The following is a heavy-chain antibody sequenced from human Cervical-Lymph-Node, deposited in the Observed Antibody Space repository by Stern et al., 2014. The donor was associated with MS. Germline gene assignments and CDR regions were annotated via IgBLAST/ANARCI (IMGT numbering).Heavy chain of an antibody. CDR2: MSFVGGNK. V-gene: IGHV3-30*03. CDR1: GFSLSTSG. J-gene: IGHJ6*02. CDR3: MGVGDAMHV. Sequence: VQLLESGGGVVQPGRSLTLSCAASGFSLSTSGMHWVRQAPGKGLEWVAVMSFVGGNKKYGDSVKGRFSISRDMANNTLFLQMNSLRPEDTAVYYCMGVGDAMHVWGQGTTVIVS.